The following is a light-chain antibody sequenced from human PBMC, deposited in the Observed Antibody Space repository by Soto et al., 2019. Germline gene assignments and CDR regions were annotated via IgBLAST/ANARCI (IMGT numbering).Light chain of an antibody. Sequence: EIVMTQSPATLSVSPGERATLSCRAGQSVATNLSWYQQKPGQAPRLLIYGASSRATGIPDRFSGSGSGTEFTLTISNLQSEDFAVYYCLQYNDWPRTFGQGTKVDI. V-gene: IGKV3D-15*01. CDR1: QSVATN. J-gene: IGKJ1*01. CDR2: GAS. CDR3: LQYNDWPRT.